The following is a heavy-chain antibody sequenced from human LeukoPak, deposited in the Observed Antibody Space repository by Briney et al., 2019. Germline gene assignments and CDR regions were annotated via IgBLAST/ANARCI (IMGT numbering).Heavy chain of an antibody. D-gene: IGHD5-24*01. CDR2: FSWDDDK. J-gene: IGHJ4*02. Sequence: SGPSLVKPRQTFTLTCTLSDLSLSPGAVGVGWIRQPQRNALEWLTFFSWDDDKRYNPSLKNRLTIVKGTSEIQVVHTMTKMDPVDTGTYFWAHGTGEALTLRYDYNDGGFDIWGQGTLVTVSS. CDR3: AHGTGEALTLRYDYNDGGFDI. CDR1: DLSLSPGAVG. V-gene: IGHV2-5*02.